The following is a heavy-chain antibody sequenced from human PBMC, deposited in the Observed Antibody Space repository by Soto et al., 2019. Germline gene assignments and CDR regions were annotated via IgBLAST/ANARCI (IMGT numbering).Heavy chain of an antibody. CDR1: GGSISSGGYY. D-gene: IGHD2-21*02. V-gene: IGHV4-31*03. Sequence: SETLSLTCTVSGGSISSGGYYWSWIRQHPGKGLEWIGYIYYSGSTYYNPSPKSRVTISVDTSKNQFSLKLSSVTAADTAVYYCARWVTAILKNWFDPWGQGTLVTVS. CDR2: IYYSGST. CDR3: ARWVTAILKNWFDP. J-gene: IGHJ5*02.